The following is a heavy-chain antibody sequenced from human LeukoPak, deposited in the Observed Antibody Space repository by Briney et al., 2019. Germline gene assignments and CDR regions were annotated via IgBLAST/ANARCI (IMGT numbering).Heavy chain of an antibody. V-gene: IGHV4-34*01. CDR2: INHSGSA. Sequence: PSETLSLTCAVYGGSFSGYYWSWIRQPPGKGLEWIGEINHSGSANYNPSLKSRVTISVDTSKNQFSLKLSPVTAADTAVHYCAQANLMTTVPVDYWGQGTLVTVSS. J-gene: IGHJ4*02. D-gene: IGHD4-17*01. CDR3: AQANLMTTVPVDY. CDR1: GGSFSGYY.